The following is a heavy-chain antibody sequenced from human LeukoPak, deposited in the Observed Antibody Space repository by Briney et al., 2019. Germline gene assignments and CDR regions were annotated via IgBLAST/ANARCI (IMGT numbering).Heavy chain of an antibody. CDR1: GFTFSSYA. Sequence: GGSLRLPCAASGFTFSSYAMSWVRQAPGRGLEWVSSISGSGGSTYYADSVKGRFIISRDNSKNTVNLQMNSLRAEDTALYYCAKTLVGATAYFDSWGQGTLVTVSS. V-gene: IGHV3-23*01. J-gene: IGHJ4*02. CDR3: AKTLVGATAYFDS. D-gene: IGHD1-26*01. CDR2: ISGSGGST.